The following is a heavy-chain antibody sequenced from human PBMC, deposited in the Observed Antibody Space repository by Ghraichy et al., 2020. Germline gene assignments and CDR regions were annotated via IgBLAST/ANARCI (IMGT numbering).Heavy chain of an antibody. D-gene: IGHD3-22*01. J-gene: IGHJ4*02. V-gene: IGHV3-15*01. CDR3: TREYYYDLRY. Sequence: GGSLRLSCAASGFTFTNAWMSWVRQAPGKGLEWVGRIKSKPDGGTTGYAAPVKGRFTISRDDSTDTVYLQMNSLDIEDTAVYYCTREYYYDLRYWGRGTLVTVSS. CDR1: GFTFTNAW. CDR2: IKSKPDGGTT.